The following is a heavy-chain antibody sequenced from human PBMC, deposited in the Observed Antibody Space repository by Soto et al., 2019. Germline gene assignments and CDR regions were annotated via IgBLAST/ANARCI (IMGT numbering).Heavy chain of an antibody. V-gene: IGHV1-69*12. CDR1: GGNFSSYA. CDR3: ARGREMATTTDFDY. Sequence: QVQLVQSGAEVKKPGSSVKVSWKPSGGNFSSYAISWVREAPGQGIEWMGGIIPIFGTANYAQKFQGRVTITADESTSTAYMELSSLRSEDTAVYYCARGREMATTTDFDYWGQGTLVTVSS. J-gene: IGHJ4*02. D-gene: IGHD5-12*01. CDR2: IIPIFGTA.